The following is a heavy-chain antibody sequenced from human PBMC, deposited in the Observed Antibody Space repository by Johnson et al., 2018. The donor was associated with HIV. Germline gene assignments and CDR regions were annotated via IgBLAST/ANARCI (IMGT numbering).Heavy chain of an antibody. V-gene: IGHV3-66*02. Sequence: VQLVESGGGFVQPGGSLRLSCAASGFTVSSNYMSWVRQAPGKGLEWVSVIYSGGSTYYTDSVKARFTISRDNSKNRLYLQMNSLRAEDTAVYFCARGVKQQLSVVDAFDIWGQGTMVIVSS. D-gene: IGHD1-1*01. J-gene: IGHJ3*02. CDR2: IYSGGST. CDR3: ARGVKQQLSVVDAFDI. CDR1: GFTVSSNY.